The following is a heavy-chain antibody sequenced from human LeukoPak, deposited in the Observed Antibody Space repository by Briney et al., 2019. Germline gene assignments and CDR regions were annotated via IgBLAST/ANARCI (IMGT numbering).Heavy chain of an antibody. CDR2: IWYDGSKK. Sequence: PGRSLRLSCAASGFTFSSYGMHWVRQAPGKGLEWVAVIWYDGSKKYYADSVKGRFTISRDNSKNTLYLQMHSLRAEDTAEYYCARDTSSTFDYWGQGTLVTVSS. CDR3: ARDTSSTFDY. J-gene: IGHJ4*02. D-gene: IGHD6-13*01. V-gene: IGHV3-33*01. CDR1: GFTFSSYG.